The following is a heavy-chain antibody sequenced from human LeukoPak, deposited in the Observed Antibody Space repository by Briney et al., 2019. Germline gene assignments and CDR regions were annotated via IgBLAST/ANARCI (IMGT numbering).Heavy chain of an antibody. CDR1: GFTFSRYG. J-gene: IGHJ4*02. Sequence: GGSLRLSCAASGFTFSRYGMHWVRQAPGKGLEWVAIVLGDGRNRYYADSVQGRFTISRDNSKNTLYLQMNSLTTEDTAVYYCARDVRGVMSPAVYLHYWGRGTLVTVSS. CDR2: VLGDGRNR. CDR3: ARDVRGVMSPAVYLHY. V-gene: IGHV3-30*03. D-gene: IGHD3-10*02.